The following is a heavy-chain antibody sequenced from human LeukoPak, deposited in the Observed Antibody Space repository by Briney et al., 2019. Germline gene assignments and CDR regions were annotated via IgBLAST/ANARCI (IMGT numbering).Heavy chain of an antibody. CDR3: AKDYDIVVEPAALFDY. Sequence: AGGSLRLSCAASGFTFSSYAMSWVRQAPGKGLEWVSAISGSGGSTYYADSVRGRFTISRDNSKNTLYLQMNSLRAEDTAVYYCAKDYDIVVEPAALFDYWGQGTLVTVSS. CDR2: ISGSGGST. J-gene: IGHJ4*02. D-gene: IGHD2-2*01. V-gene: IGHV3-23*01. CDR1: GFTFSSYA.